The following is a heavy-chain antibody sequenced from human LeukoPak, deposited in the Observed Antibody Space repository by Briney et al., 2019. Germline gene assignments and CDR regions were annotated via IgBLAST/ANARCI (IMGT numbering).Heavy chain of an antibody. CDR3: AKIPRGTTVTTHPIWYFDL. D-gene: IGHD4-17*01. CDR2: ISGSGGST. Sequence: PGGSLRLSCAASGFTFSSYAMSWVRQAPGKELEWVSAISGSGGSTYYADSVKGRFTISRDNSKNTLYLQMNSLRAEDTAVYYCAKIPRGTTVTTHPIWYFDLWGRGTLVTVSS. J-gene: IGHJ2*01. CDR1: GFTFSSYA. V-gene: IGHV3-23*01.